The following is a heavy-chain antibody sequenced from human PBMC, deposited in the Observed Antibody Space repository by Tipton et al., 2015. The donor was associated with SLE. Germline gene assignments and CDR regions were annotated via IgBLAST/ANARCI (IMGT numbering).Heavy chain of an antibody. Sequence: SLRLSCAASGFSFSSYAMHWLRQAPGKGPEYVSAISSDGGATYYANSVKGRFTISRDNSKNTLYLQMGSLRAEDMAVYYCARVDVGYDSISGNYDWTLDPWGRGTLVTVSS. CDR3: ARVDVGYDSISGNYDWTLDP. V-gene: IGHV3-64*01. CDR2: ISSDGGAT. J-gene: IGHJ2*01. CDR1: GFSFSSYA. D-gene: IGHD3-10*01.